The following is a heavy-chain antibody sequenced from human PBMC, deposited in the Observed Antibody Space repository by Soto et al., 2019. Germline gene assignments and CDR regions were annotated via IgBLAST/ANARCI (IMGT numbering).Heavy chain of an antibody. D-gene: IGHD3-3*01. CDR2: ISVYYGKT. Sequence: ASVKVSCKASGYPFNKFGINWVRQAPGQGLELMGWISVYYGKTTYADKFHNRLTMTTDTTTSTAYMELRSLRSDDTDISYCARDPHDFRNRYWLDPWYQGTLVTVSS. CDR1: GYPFNKFG. V-gene: IGHV1-18*01. J-gene: IGHJ5*02. CDR3: ARDPHDFRNRYWLDP.